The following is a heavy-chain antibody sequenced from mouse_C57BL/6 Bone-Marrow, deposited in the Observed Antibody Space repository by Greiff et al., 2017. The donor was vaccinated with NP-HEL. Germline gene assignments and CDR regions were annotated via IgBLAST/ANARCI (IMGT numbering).Heavy chain of an antibody. CDR3: ARGGYYVHWYFDV. CDR2: IHPNSGST. J-gene: IGHJ1*03. V-gene: IGHV1-64*01. Sequence: VQLQQPGAELVKPGASVKLSCKASGYTFPSYWMHWVKQRPGQGLEWIGMIHPNSGSTNYNEKFKSKATLTVDKSSSTAYMQLSSLTSEDSAVYYCARGGYYVHWYFDVWGTGTTVTVSS. D-gene: IGHD2-3*01. CDR1: GYTFPSYW.